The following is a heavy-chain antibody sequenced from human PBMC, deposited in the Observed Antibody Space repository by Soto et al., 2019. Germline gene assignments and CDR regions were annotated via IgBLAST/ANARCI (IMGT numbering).Heavy chain of an antibody. Sequence: SVQVSCKASGGTFRSYAIIWVRKANGQGLEWMGGIIPIFGTANYAQKFQGRVTITADESTSTAYMELSSLRSEDTAVYYCPRDKPGYSYGFGINWFDPWGQGTLVTVSS. CDR3: PRDKPGYSYGFGINWFDP. V-gene: IGHV1-69*13. CDR1: GGTFRSYA. J-gene: IGHJ5*02. CDR2: IIPIFGTA. D-gene: IGHD5-18*01.